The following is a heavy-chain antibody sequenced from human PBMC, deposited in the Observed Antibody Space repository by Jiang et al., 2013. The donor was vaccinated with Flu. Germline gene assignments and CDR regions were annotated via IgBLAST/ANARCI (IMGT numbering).Heavy chain of an antibody. J-gene: IGHJ6*02. CDR3: ARSPIVVVPAALYYYYYGMDV. D-gene: IGHD2-2*01. Sequence: SLTCAISGDSVSSNSAAWNWIRQSPLRGLEWLGRTYYRSKWYNDYAVSVKSRITINPDTSKNQFSLQLNSVTPEDTAVYYCARSPIVVVPAALYYYYYGMDVWGQGTTVTVSS. CDR1: GDSVSSNSAA. V-gene: IGHV6-1*01. CDR2: TYYRSKWYN.